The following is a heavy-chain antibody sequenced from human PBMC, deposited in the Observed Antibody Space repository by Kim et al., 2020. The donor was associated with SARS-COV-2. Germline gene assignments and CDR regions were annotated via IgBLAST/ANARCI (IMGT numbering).Heavy chain of an antibody. CDR1: GYTLTELS. D-gene: IGHD6-13*01. Sequence: ASVKVSCKVSGYTLTELSMHWVRQAPGKGLEWMGGFDPEDGETIYAQKFQGRVTMTEDTSTDTAYMELSSLRSEDTAVYYCATVGVAAAGFPFDYWGQGTLVTVSS. CDR2: FDPEDGET. V-gene: IGHV1-24*01. J-gene: IGHJ4*02. CDR3: ATVGVAAAGFPFDY.